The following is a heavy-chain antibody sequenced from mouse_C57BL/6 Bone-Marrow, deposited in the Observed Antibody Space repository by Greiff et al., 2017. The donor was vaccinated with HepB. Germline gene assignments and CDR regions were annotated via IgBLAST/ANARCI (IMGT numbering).Heavy chain of an antibody. CDR2: LSSGSSTI. V-gene: IGHV5-17*01. Sequence: EVQRVESGGGLVKPGGSLKLSCAASGFTFSDYGMHWVRQAPEKGLEWVAYLSSGSSTIYYADTVKGRFTISRDNAKNTLFLQMTSLRSEDTAMYYCARGNYYGSSPLFAYWGQGTLVTVSA. J-gene: IGHJ3*01. D-gene: IGHD1-1*01. CDR1: GFTFSDYG. CDR3: ARGNYYGSSPLFAY.